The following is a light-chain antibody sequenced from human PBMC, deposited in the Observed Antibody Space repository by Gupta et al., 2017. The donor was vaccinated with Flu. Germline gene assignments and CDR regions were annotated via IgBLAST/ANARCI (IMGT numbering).Light chain of an antibody. CDR3: QQSYSSLTFT. Sequence: DIKLTQSPSSLSASVGDRITITCRASESIRIYLNWYQQKLGKDPKLLIYAASSLQSGVPSRFSGSGSGTDFTLTISSLQPEDFATYYCQQSYSSLTFTFGPGTKVDIK. CDR1: ESIRIY. V-gene: IGKV1-39*01. J-gene: IGKJ3*01. CDR2: AAS.